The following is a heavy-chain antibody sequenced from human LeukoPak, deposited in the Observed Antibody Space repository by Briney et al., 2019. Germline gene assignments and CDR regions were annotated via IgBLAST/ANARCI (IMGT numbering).Heavy chain of an antibody. D-gene: IGHD3-16*01. CDR1: GGTFSSYA. J-gene: IGHJ6*02. V-gene: IGHV1-69*04. CDR3: ARWGNGMDV. Sequence: GASVTVSCKASGGTFSSYAISWVRQAPGQGLEWMGRIIPILGIANYAQKFQGRVTITADKSTSTAYIELSSLRSEDTAVYYCARWGNGMDVWGQGTTVTVSS. CDR2: IIPILGIA.